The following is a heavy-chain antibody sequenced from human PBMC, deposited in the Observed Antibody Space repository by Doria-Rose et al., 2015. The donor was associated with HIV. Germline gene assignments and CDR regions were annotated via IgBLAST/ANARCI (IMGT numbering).Heavy chain of an antibody. V-gene: IGHV2-26*01. CDR3: ARIKSSRWYRKYYFDF. J-gene: IGHJ4*02. CDR2: IFSDDER. CDR1: GVSLSSPGMG. Sequence: QITLKESGPVLVKPTETLTLTCTVSGVSLSSPGMGVSWIRQPPGTVLEWLAIIFSDDERSYKTSLKSRLTISRVTSKSQVVLTMTDMDPVDTATYYCARIKSSRWYRKYYFDFWGQGTLVIVSA. D-gene: IGHD6-13*01.